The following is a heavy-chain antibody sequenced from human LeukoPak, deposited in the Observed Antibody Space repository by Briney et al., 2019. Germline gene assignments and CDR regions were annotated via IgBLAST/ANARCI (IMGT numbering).Heavy chain of an antibody. CDR2: ISGGGDGT. V-gene: IGHV3-23*01. CDR3: AKGSLGIAARPSFFDP. CDR1: GFTFSSYA. J-gene: IGHJ5*02. D-gene: IGHD6-6*01. Sequence: GGSLRLSCAASGFTFSSYAMTWVRQAPGKGLEWVSAISGGGDGTYYADSVKGRFTTSRDNSKNTLYLQMNSLRAEDTAVYYCAKGSLGIAARPSFFDPWGQGTLVTVSS.